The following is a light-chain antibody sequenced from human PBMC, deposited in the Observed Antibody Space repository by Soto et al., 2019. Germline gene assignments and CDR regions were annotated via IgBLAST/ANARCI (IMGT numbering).Light chain of an antibody. CDR2: GVS. V-gene: IGLV2-14*01. Sequence: QSALTQPASVSGSPGQSINISCTGTSSDVGGYNYVSWYQQHPGKAPKLMIYGVSNRPSGVSNRFSGSKSGNTASLTISGLQAEDEADYYCSSYTSSATLYEFGTGTKITVL. CDR3: SSYTSSATLYE. J-gene: IGLJ1*01. CDR1: SSDVGGYNY.